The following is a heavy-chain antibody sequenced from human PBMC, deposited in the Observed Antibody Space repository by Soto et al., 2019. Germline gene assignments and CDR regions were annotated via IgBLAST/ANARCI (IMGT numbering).Heavy chain of an antibody. CDR2: ISYDGSNK. J-gene: IGHJ6*02. Sequence: GGSLRLSCAASGFTFSSYGMHWVRQAPGKGLEWVAVISYDGSNKYYADSVKGRFTISRDNSKNTLFLQMNSLRAEDTAVYFCAKCTAMVTSYGMDFWGQGTTVTVSS. D-gene: IGHD5-18*01. CDR3: AKCTAMVTSYGMDF. V-gene: IGHV3-30*18. CDR1: GFTFSSYG.